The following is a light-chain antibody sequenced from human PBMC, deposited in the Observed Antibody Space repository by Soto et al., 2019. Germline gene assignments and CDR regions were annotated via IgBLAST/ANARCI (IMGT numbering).Light chain of an antibody. V-gene: IGLV1-40*01. CDR3: QSYDSSLSGYV. J-gene: IGLJ1*01. CDR1: SSNIGAGYD. Sequence: QSVLTQPPSVSGAPGQSVTISCTGSSSNIGAGYDVHWYQQLPGTAPKLLIYGNSNRPSGVPDLFSGSKSGTSASLAITGLQAEDEADYYCQSYDSSLSGYVVGTGTKVTVL. CDR2: GNS.